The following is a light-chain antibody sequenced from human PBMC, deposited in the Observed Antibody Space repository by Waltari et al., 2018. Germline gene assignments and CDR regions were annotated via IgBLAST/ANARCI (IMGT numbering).Light chain of an antibody. CDR2: QDS. CDR3: QAWDISTYVV. V-gene: IGLV3-1*01. CDR1: KLGDKS. Sequence: SYELTQPPSVSVSPGQAATITCSGDKLGDKSVCWYQQKPGRSPVLVIYQDSKRPSGIPERFSGSNSGNTATLTISGTQAMDEADYYCQAWDISTYVVFGKGTKLTVL. J-gene: IGLJ2*01.